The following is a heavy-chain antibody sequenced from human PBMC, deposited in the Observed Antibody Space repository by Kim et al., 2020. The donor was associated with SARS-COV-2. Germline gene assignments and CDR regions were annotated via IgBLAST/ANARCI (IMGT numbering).Heavy chain of an antibody. CDR1: GFTFSSYG. D-gene: IGHD4-17*01. V-gene: IGHV3-23*01. CDR2: ISGSGGST. CDR3: AKELWIYGDYEVGDYYGMDV. Sequence: GGSLRLSCAASGFTFSSYGMRWVRQAPGKGLEWVSVISGSGGSTYYADSVKGRFTISRDNSKNTLYLQMNSLRAEDTAVYYCAKELWIYGDYEVGDYYGMDVWAQGTTLTVSS. J-gene: IGHJ6*02.